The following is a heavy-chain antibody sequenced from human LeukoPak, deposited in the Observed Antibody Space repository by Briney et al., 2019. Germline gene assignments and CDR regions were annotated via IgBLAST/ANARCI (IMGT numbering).Heavy chain of an antibody. CDR2: ISGNGGRT. J-gene: IGHJ4*02. CDR3: ARGSGEWELLADY. V-gene: IGHV3-23*01. D-gene: IGHD1-26*01. CDR1: GFTFSILD. Sequence: GGSLRLSCAASGFTFSILDMSWVRQAPGKGLEWVSAISGNGGRTYYADSVKGRFTISRDNAKNSLYLQMNSLRAEDTAVYYCARGSGEWELLADYWGQGTLVTVSS.